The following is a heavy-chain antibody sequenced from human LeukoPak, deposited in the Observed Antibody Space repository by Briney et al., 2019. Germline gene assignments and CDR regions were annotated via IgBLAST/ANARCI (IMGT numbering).Heavy chain of an antibody. J-gene: IGHJ4*02. CDR1: GGSIRSYY. V-gene: IGHV4-59*01. D-gene: IGHD2-15*01. CDR2: IYYSGST. Sequence: KPSETLSLTCTVSGGSIRSYYWSWIRQPPGKGLEWIGYIYYSGSTNSNPSLKSRVTISVDTSKNQFSLKVSSVTAADTAVYYCARALTPGYCSGGTCSYLDYWGQGTLVTVSS. CDR3: ARALTPGYCSGGTCSYLDY.